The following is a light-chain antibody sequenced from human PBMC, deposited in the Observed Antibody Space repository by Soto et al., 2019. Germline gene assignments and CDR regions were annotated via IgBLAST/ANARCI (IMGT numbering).Light chain of an antibody. CDR3: QQYSTYPLT. J-gene: IGKJ4*01. CDR2: DAS. Sequence: DVQMNQSPSTLSGSVGDRVTITCRASQTISSWLAWYQQKPGKAPKLLIYDASSLESGVPSRFSGSGSGTEFTLTISSLQPDDFATFYCQQYSTYPLTFGGGTKVDIK. V-gene: IGKV1-5*01. CDR1: QTISSW.